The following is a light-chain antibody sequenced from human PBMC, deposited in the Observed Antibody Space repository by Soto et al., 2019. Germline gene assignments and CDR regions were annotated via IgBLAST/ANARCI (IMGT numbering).Light chain of an antibody. Sequence: EVELTQSPGTLSLSPGEIATLSCRASQSVSSSHLAWYQQKRGQAPRLLIYDTSTRATGIPDRFSGSGSGTAFTLTISRLEPEDVAVYHCQQYGASPWTFGQGTKVEVK. CDR1: QSVSSSH. J-gene: IGKJ1*01. V-gene: IGKV3-20*01. CDR2: DTS. CDR3: QQYGASPWT.